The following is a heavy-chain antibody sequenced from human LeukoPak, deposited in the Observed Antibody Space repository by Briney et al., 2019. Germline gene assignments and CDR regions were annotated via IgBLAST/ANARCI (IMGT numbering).Heavy chain of an antibody. Sequence: GGSLRLSCAAPGFTFSSYSMNWVRQAPGKGLEWVSSISSSSSYIYYADSVKGRFTISRDNAKNSLYLQMNSLRAEDTAVYYCARDLDSSGSLGYWGQGTLVTVSS. V-gene: IGHV3-21*01. CDR1: GFTFSSYS. CDR2: ISSSSSYI. J-gene: IGHJ4*02. CDR3: ARDLDSSGSLGY. D-gene: IGHD3-22*01.